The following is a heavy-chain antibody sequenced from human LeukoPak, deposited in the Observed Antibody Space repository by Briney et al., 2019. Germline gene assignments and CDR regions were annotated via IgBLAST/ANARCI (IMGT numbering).Heavy chain of an antibody. Sequence: PGGSLRLSCAASGFTFSDYSMNWVRQAPGKGLEWVSYISSSSSTIYYADSVKGRFTISRDNAKNSLYLQMNSLRDEDTAVYYCAFRPVVVPTASSPSFDYWGQGNLVTFSS. CDR1: GFTFSDYS. CDR2: ISSSSSTI. CDR3: AFRPVVVPTASSPSFDY. V-gene: IGHV3-48*02. J-gene: IGHJ4*02. D-gene: IGHD2-2*01.